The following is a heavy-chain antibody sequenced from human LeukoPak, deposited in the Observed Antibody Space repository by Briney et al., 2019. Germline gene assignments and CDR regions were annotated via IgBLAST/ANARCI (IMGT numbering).Heavy chain of an antibody. D-gene: IGHD3-22*01. Sequence: ASVKVSCKASGYSFTGYYIHWMRQAPGQGLEWMGWINPNSGGTNYAQKFQGRVTMTRDTSISTAYMELSRLRSDDTAVYYCARDDSSGYYHPYNWFDPWGQGTLVTVSS. V-gene: IGHV1-2*02. CDR3: ARDDSSGYYHPYNWFDP. CDR1: GYSFTGYY. J-gene: IGHJ5*02. CDR2: INPNSGGT.